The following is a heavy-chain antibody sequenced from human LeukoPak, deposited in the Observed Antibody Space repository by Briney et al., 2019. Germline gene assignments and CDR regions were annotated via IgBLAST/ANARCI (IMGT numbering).Heavy chain of an antibody. J-gene: IGHJ4*02. CDR1: GYTFINYG. V-gene: IGHV1-18*01. CDR3: ARGLGRAAAAVNY. D-gene: IGHD6-13*01. Sequence: ASVKVSCKASGYTFINYGFSWIRQAPGQGLEWMGWISAYNGNTNYARKFQGRVTMTTDTSTTTGYMELRSLISDDTAVYYCARGLGRAAAAVNYWGQGTLVTVSS. CDR2: ISAYNGNT.